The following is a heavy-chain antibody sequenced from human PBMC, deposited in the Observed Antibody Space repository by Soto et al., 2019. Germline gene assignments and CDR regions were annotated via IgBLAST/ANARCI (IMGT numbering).Heavy chain of an antibody. CDR2: ISWNSGSI. J-gene: IGHJ4*02. D-gene: IGHD6-19*01. Sequence: LRLSCAASGFTFDDYAMHWVRQAPGKGLEWVSGISWNSGSIGYADSVKGRFTISRDNAKNSLYLQMNSLRAEDTALYYCAKDAGIAVAGTEDYWGQGTLVTVSS. CDR1: GFTFDDYA. V-gene: IGHV3-9*01. CDR3: AKDAGIAVAGTEDY.